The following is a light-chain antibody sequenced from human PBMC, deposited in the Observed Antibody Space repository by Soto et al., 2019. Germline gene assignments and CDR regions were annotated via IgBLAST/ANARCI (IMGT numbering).Light chain of an antibody. CDR1: SSDVGGYDY. CDR3: TSYTSTSTRV. Sequence: QSALTQPASVSESPGQSITISCTGTSSDVGGYDYVSWYQQHPGKAPKLMIYDVSNRPSGISIRFSGSKSGNTASLTISGLQAEDEADYYCTSYTSTSTRVFGGGTKLTVL. V-gene: IGLV2-14*01. CDR2: DVS. J-gene: IGLJ3*02.